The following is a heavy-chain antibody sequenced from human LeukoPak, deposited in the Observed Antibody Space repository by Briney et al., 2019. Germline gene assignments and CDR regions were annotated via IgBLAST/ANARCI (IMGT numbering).Heavy chain of an antibody. CDR2: IIPILGIA. V-gene: IGHV1-69*02. Sequence: SVKVSCKASGGTFSSYTISWVRQAPGQGLEWMGRIIPILGIANYAQKFQGRVTITADKSTSTAYMELSSLGSEDTAVYYCASYSSSSGCLDYWGQGTLVTVSS. CDR3: ASYSSSSGCLDY. J-gene: IGHJ4*02. CDR1: GGTFSSYT. D-gene: IGHD6-6*01.